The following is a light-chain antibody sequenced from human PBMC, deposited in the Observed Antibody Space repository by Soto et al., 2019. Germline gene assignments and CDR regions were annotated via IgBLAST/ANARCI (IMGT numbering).Light chain of an antibody. CDR3: HQTFANPWT. J-gene: IGKJ1*01. CDR2: AAS. Sequence: AIQMTQSPSSLSASVGDRVTITCRASQGIRNDLGWYQQKPGKAPKLLIYAASTLQSRAPSTFSGSGYGTDFALTISSLQPEDIATYYCHQTFANPWTFAHGTKVDIK. V-gene: IGKV1-6*01. CDR1: QGIRND.